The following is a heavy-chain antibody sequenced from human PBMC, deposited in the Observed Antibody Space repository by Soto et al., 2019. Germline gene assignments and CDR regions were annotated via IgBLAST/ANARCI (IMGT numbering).Heavy chain of an antibody. V-gene: IGHV3-33*01. CDR3: ARSPPGVAGRYYFDY. D-gene: IGHD6-6*01. CDR2: IWYDGSNK. J-gene: IGHJ4*02. Sequence: QVQLVASGGGVVQPGRSLRLSCAASGFSFSSYGMHWVRQAPGKGLEWVAVIWYDGSNKYYGDSVKGRFTIARDNSKDTLYLQMNSLRAEDTAVYYCARSPPGVAGRYYFDYWGQGTLITVSS. CDR1: GFSFSSYG.